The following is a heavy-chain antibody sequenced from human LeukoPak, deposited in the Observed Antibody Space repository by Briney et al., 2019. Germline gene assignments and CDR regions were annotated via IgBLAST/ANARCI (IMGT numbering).Heavy chain of an antibody. CDR1: GFTFSRYW. Sequence: PGGSLRLSCAASGFTFSRYWMHWVRHAPGRGLVWVSRINSDGSGTSNADSVKGRFTISRDNAKNTLYLQMNSLRAEDTAVYYCARDRDGDLDYWGQGTLVTVSS. V-gene: IGHV3-74*01. D-gene: IGHD4-17*01. CDR3: ARDRDGDLDY. J-gene: IGHJ4*02. CDR2: INSDGSGT.